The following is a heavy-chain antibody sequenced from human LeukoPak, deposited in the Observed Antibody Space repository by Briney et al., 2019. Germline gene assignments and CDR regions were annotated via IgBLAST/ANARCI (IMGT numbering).Heavy chain of an antibody. CDR2: ISWNSGSI. CDR1: GFTFDDYA. J-gene: IGHJ4*02. D-gene: IGHD3-16*01. CDR3: ARDLRFGDSGSY. V-gene: IGHV3-9*01. Sequence: GRSLRLSCAASGFTFDDYAMHWVRQAPGKGLEWVSGISWNSGSIGYADSVKGRFTISRDNARNSLYLQMNNLRVEDTAVYYCARDLRFGDSGSYWGQGTLVTVSS.